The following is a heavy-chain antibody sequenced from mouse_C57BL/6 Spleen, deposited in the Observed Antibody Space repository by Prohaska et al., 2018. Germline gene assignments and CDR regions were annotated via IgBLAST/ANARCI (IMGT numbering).Heavy chain of an antibody. CDR1: GYTFTDYY. V-gene: IGHV1-75*01. CDR3: ARPYYYGSSYGY. Sequence: QVQLQQSGPALVKPGASVKISCKASGYTFTDYYINLVKQRPGQGLEWIGWIFPGSGSTYYNEKVKGKATLTVDKSSSTAYMLLSSLTSEDSAVYFCARPYYYGSSYGYWGQGTTLTVSS. D-gene: IGHD1-1*01. CDR2: IFPGSGST. J-gene: IGHJ2*01.